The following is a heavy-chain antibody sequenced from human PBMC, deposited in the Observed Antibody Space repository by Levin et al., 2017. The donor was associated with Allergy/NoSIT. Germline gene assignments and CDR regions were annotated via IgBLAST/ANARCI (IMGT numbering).Heavy chain of an antibody. CDR3: ARVTDCSGGSCYSYWFDP. Sequence: GSLRLSCAVYGGSFSGYYWSWIRQPPGKGLEWIGEINHSGSTNYNPSLKSRVTISVDTSKNQFSLKLSSVTAADTAVYYCARVTDCSGGSCYSYWFDPWGQGTLVTVSS. J-gene: IGHJ5*02. D-gene: IGHD2-15*01. CDR2: INHSGST. V-gene: IGHV4-34*01. CDR1: GGSFSGYY.